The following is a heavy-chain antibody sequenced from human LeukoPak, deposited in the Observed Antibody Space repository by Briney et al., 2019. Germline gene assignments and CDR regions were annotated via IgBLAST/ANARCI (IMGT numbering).Heavy chain of an antibody. CDR1: GGSISSYH. CDR3: AREGRSDYYDSSGYPPSFDY. CDR2: IYYSGST. D-gene: IGHD3-22*01. J-gene: IGHJ4*02. Sequence: SETLSLTCTVSGGSISSYHWSWIRQPPGKGLEWIGYIYYSGSTSYNPSLKSRVTISVDTSKNQFSLKLSSVTAADTAVYYCAREGRSDYYDSSGYPPSFDYWGQGTLSPSPQ. V-gene: IGHV4-59*01.